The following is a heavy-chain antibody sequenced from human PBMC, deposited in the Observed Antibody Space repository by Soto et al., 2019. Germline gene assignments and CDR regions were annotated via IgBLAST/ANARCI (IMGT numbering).Heavy chain of an antibody. D-gene: IGHD5-12*01. Sequence: GGPRLSCAASGFTFSSYSMNWVRQAPGKGLEWVSSISSSSSYLYYADSVKGRFTISRDNAKNSLYLQMNRLRAEDTAVYYCAREGRWLPLDYWGQGTLVTV. CDR3: AREGRWLPLDY. J-gene: IGHJ4*02. CDR1: GFTFSSYS. V-gene: IGHV3-21*01. CDR2: ISSSSSYL.